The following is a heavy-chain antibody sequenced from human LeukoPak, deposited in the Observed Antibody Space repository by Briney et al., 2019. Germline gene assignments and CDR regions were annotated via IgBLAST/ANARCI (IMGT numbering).Heavy chain of an antibody. CDR3: ARHPHKITIFGVVTHYYYYGMDV. D-gene: IGHD3-3*01. CDR2: ISAYNGNT. V-gene: IGHV1-18*01. Sequence: ASVKVSCKASGYTFTSYGISWVRQAPGQGLEWMGWISAYNGNTNYAQKLQGRVTMTTDTSTSTAYMELRSLRSDDTVVYYCARHPHKITIFGVVTHYYYYGMDVWGQGTTVTVSS. J-gene: IGHJ6*02. CDR1: GYTFTSYG.